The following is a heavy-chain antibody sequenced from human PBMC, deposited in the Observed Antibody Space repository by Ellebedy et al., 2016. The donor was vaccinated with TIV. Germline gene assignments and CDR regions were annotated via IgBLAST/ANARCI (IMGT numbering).Heavy chain of an antibody. CDR3: ARVSLITMVRGVRRGFDY. CDR2: INHSGST. V-gene: IGHV4-34*01. D-gene: IGHD3-10*01. J-gene: IGHJ4*02. CDR1: GGSFSGYY. Sequence: SETLSLTXAVYGGSFSGYYWSWIRQPPGKGLEWIGEINHSGSTNYNPSLKSRVTISVDTSKNQFSLKLSSVTAADTAVYYCARVSLITMVRGVRRGFDYWGQGTLVTVSS.